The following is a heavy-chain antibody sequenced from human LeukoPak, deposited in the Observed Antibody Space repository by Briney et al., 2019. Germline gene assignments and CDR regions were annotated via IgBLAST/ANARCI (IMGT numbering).Heavy chain of an antibody. CDR2: IYYSGST. Sequence: PSETLSLTCTVSGGSISSYYWSWIRQPPGEGLEWIGYIYYSGSTNYNPSLKSRVTISVDTSKNQFSLKLSSVTAADTAVYYCAREVNCGGDCYSHDLWGRGTLVTVSS. V-gene: IGHV4-59*01. D-gene: IGHD2-21*02. CDR1: GGSISSYY. CDR3: AREVNCGGDCYSHDL. J-gene: IGHJ2*01.